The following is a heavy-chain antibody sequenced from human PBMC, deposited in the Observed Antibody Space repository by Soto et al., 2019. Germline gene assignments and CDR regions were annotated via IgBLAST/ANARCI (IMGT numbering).Heavy chain of an antibody. J-gene: IGHJ4*02. CDR2: ISGSGGST. Sequence: EVQLLESGGGLVQPGGSLRLSCAASGFTFSSYAMSWVRQAPGKGLEWVSAISGSGGSTYYADSVKGRFTISRDNSKNTVYLQMNSLRAEDTGVYYGATLMTTVTYYFDYWGQGTLVTVSS. D-gene: IGHD4-17*01. CDR3: ATLMTTVTYYFDY. V-gene: IGHV3-23*01. CDR1: GFTFSSYA.